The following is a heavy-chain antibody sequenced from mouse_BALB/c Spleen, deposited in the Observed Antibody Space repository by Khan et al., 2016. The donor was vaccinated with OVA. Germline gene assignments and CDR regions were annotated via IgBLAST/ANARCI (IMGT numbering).Heavy chain of an antibody. CDR1: GYTFSSYW. D-gene: IGHD1-1*01. J-gene: IGHJ4*01. CDR2: ILPGSGST. V-gene: IGHV1-9*01. CDR3: TSYYYGGNYGTMDY. Sequence: QVQLKQSGAELMKPGASVKISCKATGYTFSSYWIEWVKQRPGHGLEWIGEILPGSGSTNYNEKFKGKATFTADTSSNTAYMQLSSLTSEDSAVYYCTSYYYGGNYGTMDYWGQGTTVTVSS.